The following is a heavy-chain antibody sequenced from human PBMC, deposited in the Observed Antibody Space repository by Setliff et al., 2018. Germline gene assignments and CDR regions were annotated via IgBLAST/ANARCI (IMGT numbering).Heavy chain of an antibody. CDR1: GGSISSSSYY. V-gene: IGHV4-39*07. J-gene: IGHJ3*02. CDR2: IYYSGST. Sequence: SETLSLTCTVSGGSISSSSYYWGWTRQPPGKGLEWIGSIYYSGSTYYNPSLKSRVTISVDTSKNQFSLKLSSVTAADTAVYYCARASVEGSSGWELLQAFDIWGQGTMVTVSS. D-gene: IGHD1-26*01. CDR3: ARASVEGSSGWELLQAFDI.